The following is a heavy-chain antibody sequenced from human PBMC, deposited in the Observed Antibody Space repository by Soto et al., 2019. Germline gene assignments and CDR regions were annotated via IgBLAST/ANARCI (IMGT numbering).Heavy chain of an antibody. V-gene: IGHV3-23*01. CDR1: GFTFSSYA. CDR3: AKEAFVVVAATLDAFDI. CDR2: ISGSGGST. Sequence: GGSLRLSCAASGFTFSSYAMSWVRQAPGKGLEWVSAISGSGGSTYYADSVKGRFTISRDNSKNTLYLQMNSLRAEDTAVYYCAKEAFVVVAATLDAFDIWGQGTMVTVSS. D-gene: IGHD2-15*01. J-gene: IGHJ3*02.